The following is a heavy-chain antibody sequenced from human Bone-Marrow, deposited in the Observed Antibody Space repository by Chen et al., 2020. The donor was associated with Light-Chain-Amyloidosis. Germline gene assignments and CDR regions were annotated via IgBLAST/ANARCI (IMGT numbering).Heavy chain of an antibody. J-gene: IGHJ5*02. CDR1: GYTFTSYD. Sequence: QVQLVQSGAEVKKPGASVKVSCKASGYTFTSYDINWVRQATGQGLEWRGWMNPNSVNTGYAQKFQGRVTMTRNTSISTAYMELSSLRSEDTAVYYCARGRPIAAAEDGIDPWGQGTLVTVSS. D-gene: IGHD6-13*01. V-gene: IGHV1-8*01. CDR2: MNPNSVNT. CDR3: ARGRPIAAAEDGIDP.